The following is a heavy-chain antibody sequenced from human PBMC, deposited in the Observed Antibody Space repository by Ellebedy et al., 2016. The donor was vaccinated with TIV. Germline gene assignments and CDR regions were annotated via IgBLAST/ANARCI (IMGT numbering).Heavy chain of an antibody. CDR2: IEHDATHN. V-gene: IGHV3-33*01. CDR3: ARNRGWSEQQPVGDVFWFDP. CDR1: GFTFSSYA. J-gene: IGHJ5*02. D-gene: IGHD6-13*01. Sequence: GESLKISCATSGFTFSSYAMHWVRQAPGKGLEWVAFIEHDATHNYYANSVKGRFTISRDNAKNSLYLQMNSLRAEDTAVYYCARNRGWSEQQPVGDVFWFDPWGQGTLVTVSS.